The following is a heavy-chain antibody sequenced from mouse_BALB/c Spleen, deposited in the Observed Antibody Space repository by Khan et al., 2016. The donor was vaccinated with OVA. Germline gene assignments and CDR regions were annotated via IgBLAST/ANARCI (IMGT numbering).Heavy chain of an antibody. CDR1: GFTFSTYG. Sequence: EVELVESGGDLVKPEGSLKLSCAASGFTFSTYGMSWVRQTPDKRLEWVATISSGGSSTYYPDSVQGRFTISRDNAKNTLYLQMSSLKSEDTAMLYCARLAYYYDSEGFAYWGQGTLVTVSA. V-gene: IGHV5-6*01. CDR2: ISSGGSST. J-gene: IGHJ3*01. D-gene: IGHD1-1*01. CDR3: ARLAYYYDSEGFAY.